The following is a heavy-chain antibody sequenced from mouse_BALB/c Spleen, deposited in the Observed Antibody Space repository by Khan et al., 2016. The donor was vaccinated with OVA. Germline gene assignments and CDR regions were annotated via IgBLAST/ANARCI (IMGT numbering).Heavy chain of an antibody. D-gene: IGHD2-4*01. CDR1: GFLLNNYG. Sequence: VQLQESGPGLVQPSQSLSITCTVSGFLLNNYGVHWARQSPGKGLEWLGVIWSVGSTDYNAAFISRLTISKDNSRSQVFFKMNSLQPNDTAIYYCARRGYDYGRGALFAYWGQGTLVTVST. J-gene: IGHJ3*01. V-gene: IGHV2-2*02. CDR3: ARRGYDYGRGALFAY. CDR2: IWSVGST.